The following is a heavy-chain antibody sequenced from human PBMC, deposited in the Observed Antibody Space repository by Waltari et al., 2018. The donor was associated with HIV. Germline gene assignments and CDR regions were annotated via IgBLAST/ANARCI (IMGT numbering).Heavy chain of an antibody. CDR3: AKGSTTYSYGCN. V-gene: IGHV3-23*01. CDR1: GFTFRSYA. J-gene: IGHJ4*02. D-gene: IGHD5-18*01. CDR2: ICGRGGST. Sequence: EVQLLESGGGLVQPGGSLRLSCAASGFTFRSYAMSWVRQAPGKGLEGVSAICGRGGSTYDADAVKGRFTIARDNAKNTLYLQMNSLRAEDTAVYYCAKGSTTYSYGCNWGQGTLVTVSS.